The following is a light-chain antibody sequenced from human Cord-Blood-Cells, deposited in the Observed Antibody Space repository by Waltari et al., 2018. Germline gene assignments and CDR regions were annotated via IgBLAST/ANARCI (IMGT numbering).Light chain of an antibody. V-gene: IGKV3-11*01. CDR2: DAS. J-gene: IGKJ2*01. CDR3: QQRSNCT. Sequence: IVFTQSPATLSLSPGERATPSCRASQSVSSYLAWYQQTPGQATRLLIYDASNRATGIPARFSGSGSETDFTLTSSSLEPEDFAVYYCQQRSNCTFGQGTKLAIK. CDR1: QSVSSY.